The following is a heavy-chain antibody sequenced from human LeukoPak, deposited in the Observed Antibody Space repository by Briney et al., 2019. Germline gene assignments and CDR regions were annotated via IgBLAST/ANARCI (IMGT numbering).Heavy chain of an antibody. J-gene: IGHJ4*02. CDR2: IIQDGSVT. D-gene: IGHD3-16*01. CDR3: ATDDYRGLGY. Sequence: PGVSLRLSCVTSGITFRNYYMHWVRQVPGEGLVWVSHIIQDGSVTSYADSVRGRFTISRDNAKNTVYLQFNNLRAEDTAVYYCATDDYRGLGYWGQGTLVTVSS. V-gene: IGHV3-74*01. CDR1: GITFRNYY.